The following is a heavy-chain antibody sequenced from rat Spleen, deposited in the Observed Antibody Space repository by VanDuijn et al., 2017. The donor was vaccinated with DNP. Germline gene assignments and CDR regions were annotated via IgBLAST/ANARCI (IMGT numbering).Heavy chain of an antibody. Sequence: EVQLVESGGGLVQPGRSLKLSCAASGFTFSDYYMAWVRQAPKKGLEWVAYISSEGRITDYGDSVKGRFTISRDNAKSPLYLQMNSLRSEDTATYYCARGFFYYSAPSWYFDFWGPGTMVSLSS. D-gene: IGHD1-1*01. V-gene: IGHV5-22*01. J-gene: IGHJ1*01. CDR3: ARGFFYYSAPSWYFDF. CDR1: GFTFSDYY. CDR2: ISSEGRIT.